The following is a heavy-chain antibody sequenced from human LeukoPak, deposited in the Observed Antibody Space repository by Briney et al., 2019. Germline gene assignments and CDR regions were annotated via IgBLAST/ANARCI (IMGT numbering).Heavy chain of an antibody. CDR3: ARLRVVVNRGDWYSDL. J-gene: IGHJ2*01. V-gene: IGHV1-69*13. Sequence: ASVKVSCKASGGAFISYAISWVGQAPGQGGEWRGGIIPIFGTANSPQTSHRRVTDTADESTSTAYMELSSLRSEDTAVYYCARLRVVVNRGDWYSDLWGRGTLVAVSS. CDR1: GGAFISYA. D-gene: IGHD3-22*01. CDR2: IIPIFGTA.